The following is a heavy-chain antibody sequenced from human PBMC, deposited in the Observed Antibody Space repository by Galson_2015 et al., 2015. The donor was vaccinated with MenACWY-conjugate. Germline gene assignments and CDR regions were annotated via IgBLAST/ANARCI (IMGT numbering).Heavy chain of an antibody. CDR2: IYDSGTT. CDR1: GGSASSSGYY. Sequence: LSPTCTVSGGSASSSGYYWTWIRQPPGKGLEWIGLIYDSGTTKYNPSLKGRVTISLDTSKNQVSLKLSSVTAADTAVYYCAREFSYWGQGTLVTVSS. V-gene: IGHV4-61*08. D-gene: IGHD2/OR15-2a*01. CDR3: AREFSY. J-gene: IGHJ4*02.